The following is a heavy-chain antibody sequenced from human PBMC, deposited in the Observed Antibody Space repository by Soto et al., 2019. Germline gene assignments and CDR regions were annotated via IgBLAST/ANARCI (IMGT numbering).Heavy chain of an antibody. CDR3: ARDYALEPTLDYYGMDV. Sequence: SETLSLTCTVSGGSISSYYWSWIRQPPGKGLEWIGYIYYSGSTNYNPSLKSRVTISVDTSKNQFSLKLSSVTAADTAVYYCARDYALEPTLDYYGMDVWGQGTTVTVSS. CDR2: IYYSGST. D-gene: IGHD1-1*01. J-gene: IGHJ6*02. CDR1: GGSISSYY. V-gene: IGHV4-59*01.